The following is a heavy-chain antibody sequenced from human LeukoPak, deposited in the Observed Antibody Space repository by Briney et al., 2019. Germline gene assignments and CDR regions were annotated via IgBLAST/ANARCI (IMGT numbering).Heavy chain of an antibody. V-gene: IGHV1-46*01. CDR1: GYTFTSYY. Sequence: ASVKVSCKASGYTFTSYYMHWVRQAPGQGLEWMGIINPSGGSTSYAQKFQGRVTMTRDTSTSTVYMELSSLRSEDTAVYYCARAPTVLLWFGESSPYYSGMDVWGQGTTVTVSS. J-gene: IGHJ6*02. CDR3: ARAPTVLLWFGESSPYYSGMDV. D-gene: IGHD3-10*01. CDR2: INPSGGST.